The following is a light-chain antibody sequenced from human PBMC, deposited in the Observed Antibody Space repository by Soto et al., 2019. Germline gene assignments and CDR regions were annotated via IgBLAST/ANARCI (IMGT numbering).Light chain of an antibody. CDR2: TNT. Sequence: QSVLTQPPSVSGTPGQRVTISCSGSNSNIGSNSVNWYQHVPGTAPKLLIHTNTLRPSGIPDRFSGSRSGTSASLDITDLQSEDETEYYCEAWDDSLKAVIFGGGTKLTVL. V-gene: IGLV1-44*01. CDR3: EAWDDSLKAVI. J-gene: IGLJ2*01. CDR1: NSNIGSNS.